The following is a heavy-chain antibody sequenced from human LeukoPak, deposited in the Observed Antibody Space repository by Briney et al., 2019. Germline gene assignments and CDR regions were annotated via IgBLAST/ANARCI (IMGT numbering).Heavy chain of an antibody. J-gene: IGHJ6*02. Sequence: PSETLSLTCAVYGGSFSGYYWSWIRQPPGKGLEWIGEINHSGSTNYNPSLKSRVTISVDTSKNQFSLKLSSVTAADTAVYYCARTQVFRYFDWLPWNYYYGMDVWGQGTTVTVSS. CDR2: INHSGST. CDR1: GGSFSGYY. V-gene: IGHV4-34*01. D-gene: IGHD3-9*01. CDR3: ARTQVFRYFDWLPWNYYYGMDV.